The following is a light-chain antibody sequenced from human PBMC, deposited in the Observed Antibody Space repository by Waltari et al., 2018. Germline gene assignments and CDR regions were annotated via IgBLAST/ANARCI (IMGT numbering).Light chain of an antibody. CDR2: DVT. CDR3: GSYAVNFWV. V-gene: IGLV2-11*01. J-gene: IGLJ3*02. Sequence: QSALTQPRSVSGSPGPSVTISCTGTSSDIGVYNYVSWYQRTPVKAPKLMIYDVTKRPSGVPDRCAGSKSGNTASLTISGLQAEDEADYYCGSYAVNFWVFGGGTKLTVL. CDR1: SSDIGVYNY.